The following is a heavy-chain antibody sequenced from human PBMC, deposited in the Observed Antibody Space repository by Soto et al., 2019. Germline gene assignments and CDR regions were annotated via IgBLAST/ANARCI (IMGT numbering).Heavy chain of an antibody. Sequence: PSGTLSLTCADYGGCFSGYYWSWIRQPPGKGLEWIGEINHSGSTNYNPSLKSRVTISVDTSKNQFSLKLSSVTAADTAVYYCARVRHYGSGSYYNKFYYYYGMDVWGQGTTVTVSS. V-gene: IGHV4-34*01. D-gene: IGHD3-10*01. CDR1: GGCFSGYY. CDR2: INHSGST. CDR3: ARVRHYGSGSYYNKFYYYYGMDV. J-gene: IGHJ6*02.